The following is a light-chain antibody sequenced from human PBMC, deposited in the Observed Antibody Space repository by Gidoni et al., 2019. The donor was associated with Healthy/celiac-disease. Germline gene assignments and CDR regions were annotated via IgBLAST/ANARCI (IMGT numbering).Light chain of an antibody. CDR2: DAS. V-gene: IGKV3-11*01. J-gene: IGKJ4*01. CDR1: QSVSSY. Sequence: EIVLTQSPATLSLSPGERATLYCRASQSVSSYLAWYQQKPGQAPRLLIYDASNRATGIPARFSGSESGTDFTLTISSLEPEEFAGYYCQQRSNWPPWVTFXGXTKVEIK. CDR3: QQRSNWPPWVT.